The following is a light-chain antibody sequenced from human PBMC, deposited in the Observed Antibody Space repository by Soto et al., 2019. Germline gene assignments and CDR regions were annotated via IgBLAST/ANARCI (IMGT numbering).Light chain of an antibody. J-gene: IGKJ4*01. V-gene: IGKV3D-15*01. Sequence: EIVMTQTPHTLSVSPGERVHLSCTASQGVNSDLARYQQKPGQDPRLLIYGATTRATGIPARFSGSGSGTEFSLTISSLQSEDFALYYCQQYKKWPPLTFGGGTKVDIK. CDR1: QGVNSD. CDR3: QQYKKWPPLT. CDR2: GAT.